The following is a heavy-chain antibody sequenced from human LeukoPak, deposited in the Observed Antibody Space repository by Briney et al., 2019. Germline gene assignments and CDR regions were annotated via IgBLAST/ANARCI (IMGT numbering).Heavy chain of an antibody. CDR3: SRAHWDGFDF. Sequence: KPGGSLRLSCAASGFPFRDYYMGWIRQAPGKGLEWISYITSTGSSTYYAECVEGRFTISRDNAKNSLYLQMNSLRADDTAVYYCSRAHWDGFDFWGQETVVTVSS. CDR2: ITSTGSST. CDR1: GFPFRDYY. V-gene: IGHV3-11*04. J-gene: IGHJ3*01.